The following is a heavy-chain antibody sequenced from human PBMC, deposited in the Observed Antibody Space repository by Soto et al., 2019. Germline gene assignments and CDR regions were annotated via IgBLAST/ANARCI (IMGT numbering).Heavy chain of an antibody. Sequence: GGSLRLSCAASGFTFSSYAMSWVRQAPGKGLEWVSAISGSGGSTYYADSVKGRFTISRDNSKNALYLQMNSLRAGDTAVYYCAKDRGGRSAYYYDSSGYSNGYFDYWGQGTLVTVSS. CDR3: AKDRGGRSAYYYDSSGYSNGYFDY. CDR2: ISGSGGST. CDR1: GFTFSSYA. J-gene: IGHJ4*02. D-gene: IGHD3-22*01. V-gene: IGHV3-23*01.